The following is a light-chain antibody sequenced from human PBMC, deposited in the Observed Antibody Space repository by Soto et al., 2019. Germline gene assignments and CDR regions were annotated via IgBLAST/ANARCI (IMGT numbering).Light chain of an antibody. CDR3: LQDYNYPPWT. J-gene: IGKJ1*01. CDR1: QGIRND. V-gene: IGKV1-6*01. CDR2: AAS. Sequence: AIHITQSPSSLSASVGDRVTITCRASQGIRNDLGWYQQKPGKAPKLLIYAASSLQSGVPSRFSGSGSGTDFTLTISSLQPEDFATYYCLQDYNYPPWTFGQGTKV.